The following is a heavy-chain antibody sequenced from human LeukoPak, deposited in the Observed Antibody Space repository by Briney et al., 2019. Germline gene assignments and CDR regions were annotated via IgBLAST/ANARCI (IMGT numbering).Heavy chain of an antibody. Sequence: SETLSLTCTGTGGSISSYYWSWIRPPAAKGLDWIGRIYTSGSTNYNRSLKRRVSISVDKSKNRFSLKLNSLAAADTAVYYCARGGGCSSTSCYEFDYWGQGSLVTVSS. CDR1: GGSISSYY. CDR2: IYTSGST. D-gene: IGHD2-2*01. V-gene: IGHV4-4*07. J-gene: IGHJ4*02. CDR3: ARGGGCSSTSCYEFDY.